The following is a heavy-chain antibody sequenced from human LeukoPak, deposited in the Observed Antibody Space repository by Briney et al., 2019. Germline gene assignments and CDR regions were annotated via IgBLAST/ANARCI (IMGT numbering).Heavy chain of an antibody. Sequence: SVKVSCKASGGTFSSHAISWVRQAPGQGLEWGGGLIPVFATTNYAEKFQGRVTITTDESTRTSYMELRSLKSDDTAVYYGARGKSGYDYGFDHWGQGILVIVSS. J-gene: IGHJ4*02. D-gene: IGHD5-12*01. CDR2: LIPVFATT. CDR1: GGTFSSHA. V-gene: IGHV1-69*05. CDR3: ARGKSGYDYGFDH.